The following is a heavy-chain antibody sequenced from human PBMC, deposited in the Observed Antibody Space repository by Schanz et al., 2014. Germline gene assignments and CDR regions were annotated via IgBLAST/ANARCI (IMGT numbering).Heavy chain of an antibody. Sequence: QVQLVESGGGVVQPGRSLRLSCAASGFMFSSYGMHWVRQAPGKGLEWVSAISSGGGSTYYADSVKGRFTISRDNSKNTLFLQMSSLRAEDTAVYYCAKSQGSSFDSWGQGTLVTVSS. CDR1: GFMFSSYG. CDR2: ISSGGGST. J-gene: IGHJ4*02. V-gene: IGHV3-NL1*01. D-gene: IGHD6-13*01. CDR3: AKSQGSSFDS.